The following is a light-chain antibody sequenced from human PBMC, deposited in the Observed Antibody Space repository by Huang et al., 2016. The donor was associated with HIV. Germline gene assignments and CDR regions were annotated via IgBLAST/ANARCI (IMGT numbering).Light chain of an antibody. V-gene: IGKV2-28*01. CDR1: QSILHSNGYNY. CDR3: MQTQQTPYT. J-gene: IGKJ2*01. Sequence: DIVMTQSPVSLPVTPGGPASISCRSSQSILHSNGYNYLDWYVQKTGQSPQLLMYMSSNRATGVPDSISGSGSGVEFTLKISRVEAEDVGVYYCMQTQQTPYTFGPGTKLEIK. CDR2: MSS.